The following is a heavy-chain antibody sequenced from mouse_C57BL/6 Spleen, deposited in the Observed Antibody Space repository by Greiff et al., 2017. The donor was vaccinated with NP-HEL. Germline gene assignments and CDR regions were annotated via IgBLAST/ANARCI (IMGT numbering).Heavy chain of an antibody. Sequence: VQLQQSGPELVKPGASVKISCKASGYTFTDYYMNWVKQSHGKSLEWIGDINPNNGGTSYNQKFKGKATLTVDKSSSTAYMELRSLTSEDSAVYYCARRENGDWGQGTTLTVSS. CDR3: ARRENGD. V-gene: IGHV1-26*01. J-gene: IGHJ2*01. CDR1: GYTFTDYY. CDR2: INPNNGGT.